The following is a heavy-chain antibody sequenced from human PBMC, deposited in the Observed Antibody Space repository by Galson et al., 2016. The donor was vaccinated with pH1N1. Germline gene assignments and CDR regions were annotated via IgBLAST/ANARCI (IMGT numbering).Heavy chain of an antibody. Sequence: PALVKPTQTLKLTCTFSGFSLSTFGVRVSWIRQSPGKALEWLALIDWDDDKYYSTSLKTRLTISKDTSKNQVVLTMTNMDPVDTATYYCARFNYGDYVNYFDYWGQGTLVTVSS. D-gene: IGHD4-17*01. V-gene: IGHV2-70*01. CDR2: IDWDDDK. CDR1: GFSLSTFGVR. J-gene: IGHJ4*02. CDR3: ARFNYGDYVNYFDY.